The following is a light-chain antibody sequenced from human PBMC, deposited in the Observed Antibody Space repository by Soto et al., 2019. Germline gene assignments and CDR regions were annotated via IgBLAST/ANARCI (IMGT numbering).Light chain of an antibody. CDR3: QQGSRTLT. CDR1: QHINNY. CDR2: AAS. J-gene: IGKJ4*01. Sequence: DIQMTQSPSSLSASVGDRVTITCRASQHINNYLAWYQQKPGKVPKLLIFAASTLQSGVPSRFSGGGSGTDFTLTISSLQPEDVATYYCQQGSRTLTFGGGTKVEIK. V-gene: IGKV1-27*01.